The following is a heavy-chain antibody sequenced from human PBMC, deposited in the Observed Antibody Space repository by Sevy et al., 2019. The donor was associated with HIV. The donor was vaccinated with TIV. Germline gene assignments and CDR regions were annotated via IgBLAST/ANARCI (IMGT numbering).Heavy chain of an antibody. CDR1: GGSISTYY. CDR2: IYYTGST. Sequence: SETLSLTCTVSGGSISTYYWSWIRQPPGKGLEYIGYIYYTGSTNYNPSLKSRVTISVDTSKNQFSLKLTSVTAADTAVYYCARGGYFDLWGRGTLVTVSS. CDR3: ARGGYFDL. V-gene: IGHV4-59*12. J-gene: IGHJ2*01.